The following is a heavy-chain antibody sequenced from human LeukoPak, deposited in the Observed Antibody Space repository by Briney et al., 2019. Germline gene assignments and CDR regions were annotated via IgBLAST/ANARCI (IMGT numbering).Heavy chain of an antibody. CDR3: ARAAYCGGDCHSYDY. Sequence: GGSLRLSCAASGFTFSSYSMNWVRQAPGKGLEWVSSISSSSSYIYYADSVKGRFTISRDNSKNTLYLQMNSLRAEDTAVYYCARAAYCGGDCHSYDYWGQGTLVTVSS. CDR2: ISSSSSYI. D-gene: IGHD2-21*02. V-gene: IGHV3-21*04. J-gene: IGHJ4*02. CDR1: GFTFSSYS.